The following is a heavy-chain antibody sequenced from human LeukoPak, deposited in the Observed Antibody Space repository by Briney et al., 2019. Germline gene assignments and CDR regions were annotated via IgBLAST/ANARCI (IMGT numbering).Heavy chain of an antibody. Sequence: ASVKVSCKAFGGTFSSYTISWVRQAPGQGLEWMGRIIPILGIANYAQKSQGRVTITADKSTSTAYMELSSLRSEDTAVYYCAINSRGGVIIYPPDYWGQGTLVTVSS. CDR1: GGTFSSYT. CDR3: AINSRGGVIIYPPDY. V-gene: IGHV1-69*02. D-gene: IGHD3-16*02. J-gene: IGHJ4*02. CDR2: IIPILGIA.